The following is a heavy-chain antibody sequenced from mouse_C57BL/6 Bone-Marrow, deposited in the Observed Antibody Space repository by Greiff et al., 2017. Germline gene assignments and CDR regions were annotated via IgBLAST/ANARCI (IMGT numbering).Heavy chain of an antibody. CDR2: ISYDGSN. CDR3: ARDVGLR. V-gene: IGHV3-6*01. J-gene: IGHJ3*01. D-gene: IGHD2-2*01. CDR1: GYSITSGYY. Sequence: VQLQQSGPGLVKPSQSLSLTCSVTGYSITSGYYWYWIRQCPGNKLEWMGYISYDGSNNYNPSLKNRISITRDTSKNPFFLKLKSVPTEDTATYYCARDVGLRWGQGTLVTVSA.